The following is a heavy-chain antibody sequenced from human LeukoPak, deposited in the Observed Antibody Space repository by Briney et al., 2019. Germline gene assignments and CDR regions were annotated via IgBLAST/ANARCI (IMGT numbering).Heavy chain of an antibody. V-gene: IGHV3-48*01. J-gene: IGHJ3*02. Sequence: GGSLILSCEASGFTFSSYGMNWVRQAPGKGLEWVSYIRTSSTTTYYADSVKGRFTISRDNANNSLYLQMSSLRPEDTAVYYCAREYSSSSGRAFDIWGQGTMVTVSS. CDR1: GFTFSSYG. D-gene: IGHD6-6*01. CDR2: IRTSSTTT. CDR3: AREYSSSSGRAFDI.